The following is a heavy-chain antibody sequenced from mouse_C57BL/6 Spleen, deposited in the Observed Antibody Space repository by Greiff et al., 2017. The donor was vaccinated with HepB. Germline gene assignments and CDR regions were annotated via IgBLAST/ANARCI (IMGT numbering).Heavy chain of an antibody. Sequence: VKLMESGPELVKPGASVKISCKASGYAFSSSWMNWVKQRPGKGLEWIGRIYPGDGDTNYNGKFKGKATLTADKSSSTAYMQLSSLTSEDSAVYFCARRHYYGSSYGGYYFDYWGQGTTLTVSS. J-gene: IGHJ2*01. CDR3: ARRHYYGSSYGGYYFDY. D-gene: IGHD1-1*01. CDR2: IYPGDGDT. CDR1: GYAFSSSW. V-gene: IGHV1-82*01.